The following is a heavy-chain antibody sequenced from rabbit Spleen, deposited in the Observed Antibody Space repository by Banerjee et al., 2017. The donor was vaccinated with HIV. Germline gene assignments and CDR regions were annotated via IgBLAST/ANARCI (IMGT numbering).Heavy chain of an antibody. D-gene: IGHD6-1*01. CDR2: IYTGSSGTT. Sequence: QEQLEESGGDLVKPEGSLTLTCSASGFSFSSSYWICWVRQAPGKGLEWIACIYTGSSGTTTYASWAKGRFTISKTSSTTVTLQMTSLTAADTATYFCARDLDDAGYAYAFGRLDLWGQGTLVTVS. V-gene: IGHV1S45*01. CDR3: ARDLDDAGYAYAFGRLDL. CDR1: GFSFSSSYW. J-gene: IGHJ3*01.